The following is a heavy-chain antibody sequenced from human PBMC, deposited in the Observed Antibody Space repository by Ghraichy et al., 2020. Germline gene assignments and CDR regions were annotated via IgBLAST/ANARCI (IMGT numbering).Heavy chain of an antibody. CDR2: IYHSGST. V-gene: IGHV4-38-2*01. D-gene: IGHD3-3*01. J-gene: IGHJ4*02. Sequence: SETLSLTCAVSGYSINSGYYWVWIRQPPGKGLEWIGSIYHSGSTYYNPSLRSRVTISVDTSKNQFSLKQISVTAADTAVYYCARVRFWSEDYFDYWGQGALVTVSS. CDR3: ARVRFWSEDYFDY. CDR1: GYSINSGYY.